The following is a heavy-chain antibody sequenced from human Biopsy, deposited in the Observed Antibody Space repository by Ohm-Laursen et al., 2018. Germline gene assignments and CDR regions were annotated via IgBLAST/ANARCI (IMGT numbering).Heavy chain of an antibody. CDR3: STGGGDFYYNGMDV. V-gene: IGHV3-15*01. CDR1: GFTFGDAW. CDR2: IKSKFDGETT. D-gene: IGHD3-16*01. Sequence: SLRLSCAASGFTFGDAWMSRIRQAPGKGLEWVGRIKSKFDGETTDYAAPVKGRFIISRDDSKSTLFLQMNSLKVEDTGVYFCSTGGGDFYYNGMDVWGQGTTVTVSS. J-gene: IGHJ6*02.